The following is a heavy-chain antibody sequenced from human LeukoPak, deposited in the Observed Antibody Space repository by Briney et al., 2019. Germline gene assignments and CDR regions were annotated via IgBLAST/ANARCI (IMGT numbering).Heavy chain of an antibody. CDR3: AKTDTGYYFDY. J-gene: IGHJ4*02. Sequence: GGSLRLSCAASGFTFSSYAMHWVRQAPGKGLEWVAVIWYDGSNKYYADSVKGRFTISRDNSKNTLYLQMNSLRAEDTALYYCAKTDTGYYFDYWGQGTLVTVSS. V-gene: IGHV3-33*06. CDR1: GFTFSSYA. CDR2: IWYDGSNK. D-gene: IGHD5-12*01.